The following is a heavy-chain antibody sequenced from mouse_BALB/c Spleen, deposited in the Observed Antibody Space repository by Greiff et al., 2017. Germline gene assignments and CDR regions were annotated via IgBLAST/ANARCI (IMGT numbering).Heavy chain of an antibody. CDR1: GYNFTSYW. J-gene: IGHJ3*01. Sequence: QVQLQQPGAELVKPGTSVKLSCKASGYNFTSYWINWVKLRPGQGLEWIGDIYPGSGSTNYNEKFKSKATLTVDTSSSTAYMQLSSLASEDSALYYCASICYGNWFAYWGQGTLVTVSA. V-gene: IGHV1-55*01. CDR3: ASICYGNWFAY. D-gene: IGHD2-1*01. CDR2: IYPGSGST.